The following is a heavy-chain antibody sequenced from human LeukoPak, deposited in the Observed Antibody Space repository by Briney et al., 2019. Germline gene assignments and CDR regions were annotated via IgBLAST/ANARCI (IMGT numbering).Heavy chain of an antibody. CDR3: ARDRGYSSSWYVSKVHYMDV. V-gene: IGHV4-61*02. J-gene: IGHJ6*03. CDR1: GGSISSGSYY. D-gene: IGHD6-13*01. CDR2: IYTSGST. Sequence: SQTLSLTCTVSGGSISSGSYYWSWIRQPAGKGLEWIGRIYTSGSTNYNPSLKSRVTISVDTSKNQFSLQLNSVTPEDTAVYYCARDRGYSSSWYVSKVHYMDVWGKGTTVTVSS.